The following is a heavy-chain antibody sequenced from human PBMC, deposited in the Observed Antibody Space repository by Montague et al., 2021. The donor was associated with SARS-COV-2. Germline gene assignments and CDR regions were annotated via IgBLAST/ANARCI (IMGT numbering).Heavy chain of an antibody. V-gene: IGHV4-59*11. Sequence: SETRSLTCSVSGGSISGHYWSWIRQPPGKGLEWIGNFDHSGDTKYNPSLKSRATIPVDTSKNHFALRLSSVTAADTAVYYCAREFRIELWQTNWYFGLWGRGTLVTVSS. J-gene: IGHJ2*01. CDR1: GGSISGHY. CDR2: FDHSGDT. CDR3: AREFRIELWQTNWYFGL. D-gene: IGHD3-16*01.